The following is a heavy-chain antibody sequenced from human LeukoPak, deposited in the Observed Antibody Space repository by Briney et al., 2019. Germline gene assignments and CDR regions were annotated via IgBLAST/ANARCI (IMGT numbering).Heavy chain of an antibody. Sequence: SVKVSCKASGGTFSSYAISWVRQAPGQGLEWMGRIIPIFGTANYAQKFQGRVTITTDESTSTAYMELSSLRSEDTAVYYCSRGYCSSTSCFSPFYYWGQGNLVTVSS. D-gene: IGHD2-2*01. J-gene: IGHJ4*02. CDR1: GGTFSSYA. V-gene: IGHV1-69*05. CDR3: SRGYCSSTSCFSPFYY. CDR2: IIPIFGTA.